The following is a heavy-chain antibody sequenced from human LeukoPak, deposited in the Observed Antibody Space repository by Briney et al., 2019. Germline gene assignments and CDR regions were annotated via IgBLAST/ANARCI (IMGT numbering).Heavy chain of an antibody. Sequence: SETLSLTCTVSGGSISSYYWSWIRQPPGKGLEWIGYIYTSGSTNYNPSLKSRVTISVDTSKNQFSLKLSSVTAADTAVYYCARLYCSSTSCYLLSWGQGTLVTVSS. CDR1: GGSISSYY. J-gene: IGHJ5*02. V-gene: IGHV4-4*09. D-gene: IGHD2-2*01. CDR3: ARLYCSSTSCYLLS. CDR2: IYTSGST.